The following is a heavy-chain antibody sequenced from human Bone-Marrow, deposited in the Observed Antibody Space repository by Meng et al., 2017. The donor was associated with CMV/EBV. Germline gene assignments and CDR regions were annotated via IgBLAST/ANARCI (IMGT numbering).Heavy chain of an antibody. CDR1: GYTFTGYY. Sequence: ASVKVSCKASGYTFTGYYMHWVRQAPGQGREWMGWINPNSGGTNYAQKFQGRVTMTRDTSISTAYMELSKLRSDDTAVYYCARDPGNIRSMEYWGQGTLVTVSS. V-gene: IGHV1-2*02. CDR3: ARDPGNIRSMEY. CDR2: INPNSGGT. J-gene: IGHJ4*02. D-gene: IGHD2/OR15-2a*01.